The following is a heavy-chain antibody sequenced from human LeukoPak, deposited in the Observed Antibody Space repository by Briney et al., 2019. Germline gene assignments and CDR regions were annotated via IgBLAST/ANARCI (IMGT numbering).Heavy chain of an antibody. Sequence: SETLSLTCTVSGGSISSSSYYWGWIRQPPGKGLEWIGSIYYTGTTYYNPSLKNRVTISFDTSKNQFSLKLSSVTAADTAVYYCARTGGSFYFYYYMDVWGKGTTVTVSS. CDR3: ARTGGSFYFYYYMDV. CDR2: IYYTGTT. V-gene: IGHV4-39*07. J-gene: IGHJ6*03. CDR1: GGSISSSSYY. D-gene: IGHD1-26*01.